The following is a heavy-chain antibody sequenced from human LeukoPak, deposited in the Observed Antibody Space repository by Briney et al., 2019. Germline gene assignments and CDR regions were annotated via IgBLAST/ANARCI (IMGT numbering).Heavy chain of an antibody. CDR3: ARRGFESYPRGFDY. D-gene: IGHD1-26*01. CDR1: GFTFSSYS. Sequence: PGGSLRLSCAASGFTFSSYSMNWVRQAPGKGLEWVSSISSSSSYTYYADSVKGRFTISRDNSKNTVYLQMNSLRAEDTAVYYCARRGFESYPRGFDYWGQGTLVTVSS. V-gene: IGHV3-21*01. J-gene: IGHJ4*02. CDR2: ISSSSSYT.